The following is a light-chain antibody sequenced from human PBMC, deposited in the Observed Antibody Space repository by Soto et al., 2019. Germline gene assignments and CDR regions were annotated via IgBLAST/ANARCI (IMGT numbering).Light chain of an antibody. J-gene: IGKJ1*01. V-gene: IGKV1-6*01. Sequence: AIQMTQSPSSLSASVGDRVTIICRASQDISNDLGWYQQKPGKAPDLLIYAASSLQSGVPSRFIGSGSGTEFNLTINNLQPEDFATYFCLQDYSYPRTFGQGTKVEIK. CDR1: QDISND. CDR2: AAS. CDR3: LQDYSYPRT.